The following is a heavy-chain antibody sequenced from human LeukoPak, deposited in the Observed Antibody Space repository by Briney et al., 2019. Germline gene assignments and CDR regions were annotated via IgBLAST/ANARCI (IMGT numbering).Heavy chain of an antibody. V-gene: IGHV1-69*05. D-gene: IGHD4-23*01. CDR2: IIPIFGTA. Sequence: SVKVSCEASGGTFSSYAISWVRQAPGQGLEWMGRIIPIFGTANYAQKLQGRVTMTTDTSTSTAYMELRSLRSDDTAVYYCARARWYDSFDYWGQGTLVAVSS. J-gene: IGHJ4*02. CDR3: ARARWYDSFDY. CDR1: GGTFSSYA.